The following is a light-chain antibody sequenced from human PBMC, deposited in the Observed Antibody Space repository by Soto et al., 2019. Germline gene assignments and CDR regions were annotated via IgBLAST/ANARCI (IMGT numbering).Light chain of an antibody. V-gene: IGLV2-23*02. CDR3: CSYAGSTTIGV. CDR1: RSDVGSYNL. J-gene: IGLJ2*01. CDR2: EVS. Sequence: QSALTQPASVSGSPGQSITISCTGTRSDVGSYNLVSWYQQHPGRAPKLMIYEVSKRPSGVSNRFSGSKSGNTASLTISGLQAEDEGDYYCCSYAGSTTIGVLGGVTKLTVL.